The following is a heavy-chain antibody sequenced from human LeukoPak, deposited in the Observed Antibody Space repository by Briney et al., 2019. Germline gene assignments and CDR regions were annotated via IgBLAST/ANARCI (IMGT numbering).Heavy chain of an antibody. CDR1: GYTFTSYD. Sequence: ASVKVSCKASGYTFTSYDINWVRQATGQGLEWMGWTNPNSGNTGYAQKFQGRVTITRNTSISTAYMELSSLRSEDTAVYYCARKGPAAYDYYYMDVWGKGTTVTVSS. J-gene: IGHJ6*03. D-gene: IGHD2-2*01. CDR3: ARKGPAAYDYYYMDV. CDR2: TNPNSGNT. V-gene: IGHV1-8*03.